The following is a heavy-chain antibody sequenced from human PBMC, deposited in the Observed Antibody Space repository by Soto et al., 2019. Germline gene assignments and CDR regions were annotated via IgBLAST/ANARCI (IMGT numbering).Heavy chain of an antibody. V-gene: IGHV4-59*01. D-gene: IGHD1-20*01. CDR1: GGSISSYY. J-gene: IGHJ4*02. CDR2: IYYIGSP. Sequence: SETLSLTCTVSGGSISSYYWNWIRQPPGKGLEWIGYIYYIGSPNYNPPLERRATISVDTSKNQFSLKLSSVTAADTAVYYCARSGSPYNWNYFDYWGQGTLGTVSS. CDR3: ARSGSPYNWNYFDY.